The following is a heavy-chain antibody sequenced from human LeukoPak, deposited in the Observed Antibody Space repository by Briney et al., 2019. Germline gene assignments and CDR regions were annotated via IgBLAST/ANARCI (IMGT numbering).Heavy chain of an antibody. CDR3: ARTPTLCTYYYDIVV. J-gene: IGHJ6*03. D-gene: IGHD2-15*01. Sequence: PSETLSLTCTVSGGSISSSSYYWGWIRQPPGKGLEWIGSIYYSGSIYYNPSIKSRVTITVDTYKSQFSHKLSSVTAADTAGYNCARTPTLCTYYYDIVVWGKGNPGTVSS. V-gene: IGHV4-39*01. CDR1: GGSISSSSYY. CDR2: IYYSGSI.